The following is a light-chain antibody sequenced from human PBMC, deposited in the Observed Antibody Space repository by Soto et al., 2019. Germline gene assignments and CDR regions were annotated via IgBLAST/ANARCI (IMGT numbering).Light chain of an antibody. J-gene: IGKJ1*01. CDR1: QRISTY. CDR2: AAS. V-gene: IGKV1-39*01. CDR3: QQCDSYPRT. Sequence: DIQMTQAPSTLSAGVGDSVTITCRASQRISTYLNWYQQKPGKAPTLLIYAASSLQSGVPSRLSGGGSGTDFTLTINTLQPEDFALYFFQQCDSYPRTFGQGTKVEIK.